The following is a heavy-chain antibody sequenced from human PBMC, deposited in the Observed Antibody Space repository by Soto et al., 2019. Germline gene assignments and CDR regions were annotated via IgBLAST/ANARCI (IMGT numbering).Heavy chain of an antibody. J-gene: IGHJ5*02. CDR3: AKNQGVELVPLATVDWFDP. D-gene: IGHD1-26*01. CDR1: GFTFENFG. Sequence: PGGSLRLSCAASGFTFENFGMIWVRQAPGKGLEWISSISGSGLNKYYADSVKGRFTISRDNSKNTVYLELSNLRAEDTAVYHCAKNQGVELVPLATVDWFDPWGQGSVVTVSS. V-gene: IGHV3-23*01. CDR2: ISGSGLNK.